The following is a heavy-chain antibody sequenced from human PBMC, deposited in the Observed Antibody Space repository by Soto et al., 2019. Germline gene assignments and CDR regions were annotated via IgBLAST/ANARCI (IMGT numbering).Heavy chain of an antibody. Sequence: SETLSLTCAVHGGSFSGYYWSWIRQPPGKGLEWIGEINHSGSTNYNPSLKSRVTISVDTSKNQFSLKLSSVTAADTAVYYCARGRIAARPGYYFDYWGQGTLVTVSS. CDR2: INHSGST. D-gene: IGHD6-6*01. CDR1: GGSFSGYY. V-gene: IGHV4-34*01. J-gene: IGHJ4*02. CDR3: ARGRIAARPGYYFDY.